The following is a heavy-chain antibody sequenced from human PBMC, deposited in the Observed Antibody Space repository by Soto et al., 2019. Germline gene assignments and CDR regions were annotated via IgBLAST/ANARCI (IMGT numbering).Heavy chain of an antibody. Sequence: GASVKVSCKASEYTFTSYVMHWVRQAPGQSLEWIRWINAGNGHTKYSQKFQDRVTITRDTSANTAYMELSRLRSEDTAVYYCARELQGLYYFDYWGQGALVTVSS. CDR3: ARELQGLYYFDY. CDR1: EYTFTSYV. V-gene: IGHV1-3*01. CDR2: INAGNGHT. J-gene: IGHJ4*02. D-gene: IGHD4-4*01.